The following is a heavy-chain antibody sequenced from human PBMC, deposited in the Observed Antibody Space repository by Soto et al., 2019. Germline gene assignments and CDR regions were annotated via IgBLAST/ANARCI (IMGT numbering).Heavy chain of an antibody. V-gene: IGHV1-3*01. D-gene: IGHD6-13*01. Sequence: QVQLVQSGAELKKPGASVKVSCKSSGNTFPNYAIHWVRQAPGQRPEWMGWINGGNGNTYYSEKFQGRVTFTRDTSASTVYMELSRLRSEDTAIYYCARDDSGYSSSWYIDYFNYWGQGALVTVSS. J-gene: IGHJ4*02. CDR1: GNTFPNYA. CDR2: INGGNGNT. CDR3: ARDDSGYSSSWYIDYFNY.